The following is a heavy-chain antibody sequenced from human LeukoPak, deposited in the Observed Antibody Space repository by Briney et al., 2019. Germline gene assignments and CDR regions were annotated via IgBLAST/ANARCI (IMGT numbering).Heavy chain of an antibody. CDR2: IYYSGST. V-gene: IGHV4-39*01. Sequence: SETLSLTCTVSGGSISSYYWGWIRQPPGKGLEWIGIIYYSGSTYYNPSLKSRVTISVDTSKNQFSLELSSVTAADTAVYYCARSPAGVWYFDLWGRGTLVTVSS. D-gene: IGHD3-10*01. J-gene: IGHJ2*01. CDR1: GGSISSYY. CDR3: ARSPAGVWYFDL.